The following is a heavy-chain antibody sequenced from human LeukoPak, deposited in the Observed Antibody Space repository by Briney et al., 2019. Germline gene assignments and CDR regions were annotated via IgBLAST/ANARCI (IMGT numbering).Heavy chain of an antibody. CDR1: GFTFSSYA. CDR3: AKDFDSYYDSTGYGASFSY. CDR2: ISGRSGNT. J-gene: IGHJ4*02. D-gene: IGHD3-22*01. V-gene: IGHV3-23*01. Sequence: GGALRLCCAASGFTFSSYAMRWVRQAPGKGLEWVSAISGRSGNTYYADAVKGRFTSSRDNSKNTLYLQMNNLRAEDTALYYCAKDFDSYYDSTGYGASFSYWGQGTLVTASP.